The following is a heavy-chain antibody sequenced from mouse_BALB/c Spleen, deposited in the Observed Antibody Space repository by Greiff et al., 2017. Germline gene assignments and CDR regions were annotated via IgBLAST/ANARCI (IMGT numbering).Heavy chain of an antibody. CDR1: GYTFTSYY. D-gene: IGHD1-1*01. CDR2: IYPGNVNT. Sequence: QVQLQQSGPELVKPGASVRISCKASGYTFTSYYIHWVKQRPGQGLEWIGWIYPGNVNTKYNEKFKGKATLTADKSSSTAYMQLSSLTSEDSAVYFCARKTTRSYFDYWGQGTTLTVSS. J-gene: IGHJ2*01. V-gene: IGHV1S56*01. CDR3: ARKTTRSYFDY.